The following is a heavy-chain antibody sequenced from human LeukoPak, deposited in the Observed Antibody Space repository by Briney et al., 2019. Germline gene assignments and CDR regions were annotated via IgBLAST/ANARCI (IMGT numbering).Heavy chain of an antibody. D-gene: IGHD1-1*01. CDR3: AKVRSPLEYYYAMDV. CDR1: GFTFSRYG. V-gene: IGHV3-30*18. J-gene: IGHJ6*02. CDR2: ISYDGSNI. Sequence: GGSLRLSCAASGFTFSRYGMQWVRQAPGKGLEWVAIISYDGSNIFYADSVKGRFTISRDNSKNTLSLLTNSLRAEDTAVFYCAKVRSPLEYYYAMDVWGQGTTVTVS.